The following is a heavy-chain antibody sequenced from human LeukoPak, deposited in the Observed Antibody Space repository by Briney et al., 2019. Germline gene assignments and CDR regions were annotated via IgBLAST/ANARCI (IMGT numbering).Heavy chain of an antibody. CDR3: VKDQREAYRSGWSRDFDH. CDR2: ISYDGSNK. V-gene: IGHV3-30*04. D-gene: IGHD6-19*01. J-gene: IGHJ4*02. CDR1: GFTFSSYA. Sequence: GGSLRLSCAASGFTFSSYAMHWVRQAPGKGLEWVAVISYDGSNKYYADSVKGRFTISRDNSKNTLYLQVNSLRVEDTAVYYCVKDQREAYRSGWSRDFDHWGQGTLVTVSS.